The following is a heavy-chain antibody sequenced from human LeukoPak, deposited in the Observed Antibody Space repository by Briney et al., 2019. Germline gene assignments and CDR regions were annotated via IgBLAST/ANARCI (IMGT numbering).Heavy chain of an antibody. CDR2: IYTTGST. D-gene: IGHD6-25*01. CDR1: DVSINSGDYY. Sequence: PSETLSLTCTVSDVSINSGDYYWTWIRQPAGKGLEWIGRIYTTGSTNYNPSLNSRVTISLDRSKNQFSLNLTSVTAADTAVYFCAREPSGHSYYYCMDVWGKGTTVSISS. CDR3: AREPSGHSYYYCMDV. J-gene: IGHJ6*03. V-gene: IGHV4-61*02.